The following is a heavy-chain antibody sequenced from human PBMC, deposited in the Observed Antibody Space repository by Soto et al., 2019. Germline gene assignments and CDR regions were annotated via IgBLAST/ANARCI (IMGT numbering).Heavy chain of an antibody. CDR3: ARHLMYCSSTSCYRYYYMDV. V-gene: IGHV5-51*01. CDR2: IYPGDSDT. D-gene: IGHD2-2*01. CDR1: GYSFTSYW. Sequence: PGESLKISCKGSGYSFTSYWIGWVRQMPGKGLEWMGIIYPGDSDTRYSPSFQGQVTISADKSISTAYLQWSSLKASDTAMYYCARHLMYCSSTSCYRYYYMDVWGKGTTVTVSS. J-gene: IGHJ6*03.